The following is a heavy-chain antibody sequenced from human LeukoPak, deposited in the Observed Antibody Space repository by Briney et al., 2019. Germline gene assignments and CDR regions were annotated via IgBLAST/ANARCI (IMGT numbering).Heavy chain of an antibody. D-gene: IGHD2-2*01. J-gene: IGHJ4*02. CDR2: IIPIFGTA. Sequence: SVKVSCKASGGTFSSYAISWVRQAPGQGLEWMGGIIPIFGTANYAQKFQGRVTITADESTSTAYMGLSSLRSEDTAVYYCAGLGYCSSTSCYYFDYWGQGTLVTVSS. V-gene: IGHV1-69*13. CDR3: AGLGYCSSTSCYYFDY. CDR1: GGTFSSYA.